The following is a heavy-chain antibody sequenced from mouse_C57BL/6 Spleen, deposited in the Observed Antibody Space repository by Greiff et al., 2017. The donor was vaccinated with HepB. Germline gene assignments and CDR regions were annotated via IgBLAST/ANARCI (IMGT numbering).Heavy chain of an antibody. J-gene: IGHJ4*01. CDR3: AFYYYGSSPHYYAMDY. D-gene: IGHD1-1*01. Sequence: EVKLVESGAELVKPGASVKLSCTASGFNIKDYYMHWVKQRTEQGLEWIGRIDPEDGETKYAPKFQGKATITADTSSNTAYLQLSSLTSEDTAVYYCAFYYYGSSPHYYAMDYWGQGTSVTVSS. CDR1: GFNIKDYY. V-gene: IGHV14-2*01. CDR2: IDPEDGET.